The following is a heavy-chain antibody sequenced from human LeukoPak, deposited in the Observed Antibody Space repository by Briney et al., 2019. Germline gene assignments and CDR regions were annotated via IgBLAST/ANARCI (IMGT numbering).Heavy chain of an antibody. D-gene: IGHD2/OR15-2a*01. CDR2: ISVSGAKT. J-gene: IGHJ4*02. CDR1: GFTFSSYA. V-gene: IGHV3-23*01. Sequence: GGSLRLSCAASGFTFSSYAMSWVRQTPEKGLGWVSAISVSGAKTYYADSVKCRFTITRANSKYTLYLQLYSLRAEATAVYYCAKDRSNSCNGVPPRCDYWGQGTLVTVSS. CDR3: AKDRSNSCNGVPPRCDY.